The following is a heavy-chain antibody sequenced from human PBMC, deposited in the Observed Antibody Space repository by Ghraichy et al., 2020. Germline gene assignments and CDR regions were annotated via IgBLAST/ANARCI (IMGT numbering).Heavy chain of an antibody. V-gene: IGHV4-39*02. J-gene: IGHJ4*02. CDR1: GDSISSSGSY. D-gene: IGHD6-6*01. Sequence: SQTLSLTCTVSGDSISSSGSYWGWVRQPPGKGLEWIGSISYSGSTYYKPSLKSRVTISIDPSKNQFSLKLSSVTAADTAVYYCAREYSSSPGYWGQGTLVTVSS. CDR3: AREYSSSPGY. CDR2: ISYSGST.